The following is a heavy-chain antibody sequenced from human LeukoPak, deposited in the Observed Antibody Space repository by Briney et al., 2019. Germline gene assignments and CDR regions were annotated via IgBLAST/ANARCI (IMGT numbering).Heavy chain of an antibody. Sequence: AGSSLRLSCAASGFTFDDYAMHRVRQAPGKGLEWVSGISWNSGSIGYADSVKGRFTISRDNAKNSLYLQMNSLRAEDMALYYCAKEGWNYALDYWGQGTLVTVSS. V-gene: IGHV3-9*03. D-gene: IGHD1-7*01. CDR1: GFTFDDYA. CDR2: ISWNSGSI. J-gene: IGHJ4*02. CDR3: AKEGWNYALDY.